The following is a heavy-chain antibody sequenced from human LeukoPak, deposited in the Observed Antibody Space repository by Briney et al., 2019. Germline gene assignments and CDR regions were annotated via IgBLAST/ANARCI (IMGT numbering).Heavy chain of an antibody. CDR2: INPGDPDT. V-gene: IGHV5-51*01. CDR1: GYSFTSYW. J-gene: IGHJ4*02. Sequence: GESLKISCKGSGYSFTSYWIGWVRQMPGKGLEWLGIINPGDPDTRYSPSFQGQVTISADKSISTANLQWSSLKASDTAMYYCARRIGSGWYDYWGQGTLVTVSS. CDR3: ARRIGSGWYDY. D-gene: IGHD6-19*01.